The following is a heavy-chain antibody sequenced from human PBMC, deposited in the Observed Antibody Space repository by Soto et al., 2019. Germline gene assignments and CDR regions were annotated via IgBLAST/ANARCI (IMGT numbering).Heavy chain of an antibody. J-gene: IGHJ1*01. V-gene: IGHV3-23*01. CDR3: AKHLLGRRLQYPFDL. CDR1: GFSFGTYT. CDR2: LSDSVGTT. Sequence: GGSLRLSCAVSGFSFGTYTVNWVRQAPGMGLEWVSGLSDSVGTTHYAYSVKGRFTISRDKSKNTLYLQMNNLRAEDTAVYYCAKHLLGRRLQYPFDLWGQGNQVTVSS. D-gene: IGHD3-9*01.